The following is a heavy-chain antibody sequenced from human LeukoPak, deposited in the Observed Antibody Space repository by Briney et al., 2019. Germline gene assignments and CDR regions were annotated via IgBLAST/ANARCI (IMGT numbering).Heavy chain of an antibody. V-gene: IGHV1-2*02. CDR2: INPNSGGT. CDR3: AREGDPAMVHAFDI. D-gene: IGHD5-18*01. J-gene: IGHJ3*02. CDR1: GYTFTGYY. Sequence: GASVKVSCKASGYTFTGYYMHWVRQAPGQGLEGMGWINPNSGGTNYAQKFQGRVTMTRDTSISTAYMELSRLRSDDTAVYYCAREGDPAMVHAFDIWGQGTMVTVSS.